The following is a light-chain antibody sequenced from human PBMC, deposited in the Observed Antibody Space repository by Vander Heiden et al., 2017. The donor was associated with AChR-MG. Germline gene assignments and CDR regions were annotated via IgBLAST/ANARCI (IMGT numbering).Light chain of an antibody. CDR3: QQDDTSPLT. J-gene: IGKJ4*01. CDR1: QIMSTW. CDR2: KAS. V-gene: IGKV1-5*03. Sequence: DIQMTQSPSTLSESVGAKVTITCRASQIMSTWLAWNQQKPGKAPKLLIYKASSLESGVPSRFSGSGSGTEFTLTISSLQPDYFATYYCQQDDTSPLTFGGGTNVEIK.